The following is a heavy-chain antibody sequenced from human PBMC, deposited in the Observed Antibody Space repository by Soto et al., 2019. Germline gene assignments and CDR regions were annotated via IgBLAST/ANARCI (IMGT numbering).Heavy chain of an antibody. V-gene: IGHV4-39*01. CDR1: GGSISSSSCY. CDR2: IYYSVST. Sequence: QLQLQESGPGLVKPSEPLSLTCTVSGGSISSSSCYWGWIRQPPGKGLEWIGSIYYSVSTYYNPSLKSRVTISVDTSKNQFSLKLSSVTDADTAVYYCARHTYYDLWSGYYNNKWGWYFDLWGRGTLVTVSS. CDR3: ARHTYYDLWSGYYNNKWGWYFDL. D-gene: IGHD3-3*01. J-gene: IGHJ2*01.